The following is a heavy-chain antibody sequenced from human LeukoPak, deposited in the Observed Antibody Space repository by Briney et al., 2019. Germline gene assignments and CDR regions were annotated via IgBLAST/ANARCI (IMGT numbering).Heavy chain of an antibody. V-gene: IGHV4-34*01. CDR3: ARFYDFWSGYQFDY. D-gene: IGHD3-3*01. Sequence: SETLSLTCAVYGGSFSGYYWSWIRQPPGKGLEWTGEINHSGSTNYNPSLKSRVTISVDTSKNQFSLKLSSVTAADTAVYYCARFYDFWSGYQFDYWGQGTLVTVSS. CDR1: GGSFSGYY. J-gene: IGHJ4*02. CDR2: INHSGST.